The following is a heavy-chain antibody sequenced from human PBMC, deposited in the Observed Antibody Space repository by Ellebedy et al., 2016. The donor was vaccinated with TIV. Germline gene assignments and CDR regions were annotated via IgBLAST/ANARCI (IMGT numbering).Heavy chain of an antibody. CDR2: ISGSSSTI. Sequence: GESLKISCAASGFTFSFYSMNWVRQAPGKGLEWVSYISGSSSTIYYADSVKGRFTISRDNAKNSVYLQVNSLRDEDTAVYYCFLRIRRGYWGQGTLVTVSS. CDR3: FLRIRRGY. D-gene: IGHD2/OR15-2a*01. CDR1: GFTFSFYS. V-gene: IGHV3-48*02. J-gene: IGHJ4*02.